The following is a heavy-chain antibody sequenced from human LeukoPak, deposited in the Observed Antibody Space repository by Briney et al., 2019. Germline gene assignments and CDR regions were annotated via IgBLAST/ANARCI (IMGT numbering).Heavy chain of an antibody. CDR3: ARNILFAFDI. V-gene: IGHV3-53*01. Sequence: GGSLRLSCAASGFTFSNYAMTWVRQAPGKGLEWVSIIYNDGSTYYADSMKGRFTISRDNSKNTLYLQVNSLRAEDTAMYYCARNILFAFDIWGQGTMVTVSS. J-gene: IGHJ3*02. CDR1: GFTFSNYA. CDR2: IYNDGST.